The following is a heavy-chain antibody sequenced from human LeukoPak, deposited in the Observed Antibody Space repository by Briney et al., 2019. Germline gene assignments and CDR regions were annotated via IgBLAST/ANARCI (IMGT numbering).Heavy chain of an antibody. CDR3: ARAALGWHDYYYYYMDV. J-gene: IGHJ6*03. Sequence: PSETLSLTCAVYGGPFSGYSWSWIRQPPGKGLEWVGEINHSGSTNYNPSLKSRVAISVDTSKNQFSLKLSSVTAADTAVYYCARAALGWHDYYYYYMDVWGKGTTVTVSS. CDR2: INHSGST. CDR1: GGPFSGYS. V-gene: IGHV4-34*01. D-gene: IGHD2-15*01.